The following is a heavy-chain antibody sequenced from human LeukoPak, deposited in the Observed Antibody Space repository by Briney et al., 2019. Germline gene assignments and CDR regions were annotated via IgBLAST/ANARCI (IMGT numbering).Heavy chain of an antibody. V-gene: IGHV1-69*04. CDR3: ARDAGFRSPRHYYYGMDV. CDR1: GGTFSSYT. J-gene: IGHJ6*02. Sequence: GASVKVSCKASGGTFSSYTISWVRQAPGQGLEWMGRIIPILDIANYAQKFQGRVTITADKSTSTAYMELSSLRSEDTAVCYCARDAGFRSPRHYYYGMDVWGQGTTVTVSS. CDR2: IIPILDIA.